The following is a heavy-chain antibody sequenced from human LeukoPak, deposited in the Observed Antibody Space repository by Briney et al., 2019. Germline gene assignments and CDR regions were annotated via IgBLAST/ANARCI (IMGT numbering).Heavy chain of an antibody. J-gene: IGHJ4*02. V-gene: IGHV4-34*01. CDR3: ARGSTASDY. D-gene: IGHD5-18*01. CDR1: GGSFSGYY. Sequence: SETLSLTCAVYGGSFSGYYWSWIRQPPGKGLEWIGEINHSGSTNYNPSLKSRVTVSVDTSKNQFSLKLSSVTAADTAVYYCARGSTASDYWGQGTLVTVSS. CDR2: INHSGST.